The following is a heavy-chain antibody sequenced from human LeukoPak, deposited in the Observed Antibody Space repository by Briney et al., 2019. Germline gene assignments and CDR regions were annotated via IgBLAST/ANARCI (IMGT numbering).Heavy chain of an antibody. CDR1: GFTFSSYV. CDR3: AKDLRAARPADQFDY. V-gene: IGHV3-33*06. D-gene: IGHD6-6*01. Sequence: GGSLRLSCAASGFTFSSYVMHWVRQAPGKGLEWVAVIWYDGSNKYYADSVKGRFTISRDNSKNTLYLQMNSLRAEDTAVYYCAKDLRAARPADQFDYWGQGTLVTVSS. CDR2: IWYDGSNK. J-gene: IGHJ4*02.